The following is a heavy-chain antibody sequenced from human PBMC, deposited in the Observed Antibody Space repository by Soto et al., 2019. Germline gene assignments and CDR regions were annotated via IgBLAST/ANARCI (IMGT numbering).Heavy chain of an antibody. CDR2: MNAKSGDT. J-gene: IGHJ6*02. CDR1: GYTFSDFD. D-gene: IGHD3-16*01. CDR3: ARGNPFNYAGFDV. Sequence: ASVKVSCKASGYTFSDFDINWLRQASGQGPEWMGWMNAKSGDTFFAQRFQGKFNMTWDTSLSTAYMEVGSLASDDTAMYYCARGNPFNYAGFDVWGQGTTVTVSS. V-gene: IGHV1-8*01.